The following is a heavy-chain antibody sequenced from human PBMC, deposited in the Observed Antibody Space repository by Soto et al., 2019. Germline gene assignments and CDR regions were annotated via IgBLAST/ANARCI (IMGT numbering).Heavy chain of an antibody. CDR3: AKEGVADKYYYYGMDV. CDR2: ISSDGNDK. D-gene: IGHD3-3*01. J-gene: IGHJ6*02. CDR1: GFTFRSYP. V-gene: IGHV3-30*04. Sequence: QVQLVESGGGVVQPGRSLRLSCVASGFTFRSYPIHWVRQAPGKGLEWVTTISSDGNDKYYSDSVKGRFTTSRDNSKNTVYLQMNNLRVEDTAVYYCAKEGVADKYYYYGMDVWGQGTTVNVSS.